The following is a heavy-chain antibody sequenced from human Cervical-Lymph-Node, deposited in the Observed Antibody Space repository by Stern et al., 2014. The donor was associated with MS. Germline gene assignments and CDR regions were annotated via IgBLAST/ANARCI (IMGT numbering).Heavy chain of an antibody. CDR3: ARDVYQPSLYSYNMDV. CDR1: GDSISRGDYY. Sequence: QVQLQESGPGLVKPSETLSLTCTVSGDSISRGDYYWSWIRQSPGKGLEWIGYIYNTGMTYYSPSLKGRVTMSMDTSKNQFLLSRGSVTAADTAVYYCARDVYQPSLYSYNMDVWGQGTTVTVSS. V-gene: IGHV4-30-4*01. J-gene: IGHJ6*02. D-gene: IGHD2-2*01. CDR2: IYNTGMT.